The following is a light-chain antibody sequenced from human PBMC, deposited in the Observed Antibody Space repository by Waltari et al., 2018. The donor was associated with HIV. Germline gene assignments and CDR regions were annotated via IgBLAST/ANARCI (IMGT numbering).Light chain of an antibody. V-gene: IGLV2-14*03. CDR2: DVS. Sequence: QSALTQPPSVSGSPGQSVTISCTGTSSDIGRYVSWYQQHPVQAPRLMVFDVSQRPSGISARFSGSKSGSTASLTISGLQTDDEADYFCSSYTGTIKLFGGGTKLTVL. CDR3: SSYTGTIKL. J-gene: IGLJ3*02. CDR1: SSDIGRY.